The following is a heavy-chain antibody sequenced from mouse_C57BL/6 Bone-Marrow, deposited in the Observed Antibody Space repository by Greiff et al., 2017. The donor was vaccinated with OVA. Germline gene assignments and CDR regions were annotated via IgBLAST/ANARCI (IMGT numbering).Heavy chain of an antibody. CDR2: IDPSDSYT. CDR3: ARWGRYYGSFDY. CDR1: GYTFTSYW. J-gene: IGHJ2*01. Sequence: VQLQQPGAELVRPGTSVKLSCKASGYTFTSYWMHWVKQRPGQGLEWIGVIDPSDSYTNYNQKFKGKATLTVDTSSSTAYMQLSSLTSEDSAVYYCARWGRYYGSFDYSGQGTTLTVSS. V-gene: IGHV1-59*01. D-gene: IGHD1-1*01.